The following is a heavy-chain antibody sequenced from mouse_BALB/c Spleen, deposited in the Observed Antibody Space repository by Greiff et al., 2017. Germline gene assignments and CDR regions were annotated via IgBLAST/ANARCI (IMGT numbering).Heavy chain of an antibody. D-gene: IGHD2-14*01. CDR1: GFSLTSYG. V-gene: IGHV2-2*02. Sequence: VQLQQSGPGLVQPSQSLSITCTVSGFSLTSYGVHWVRQSPGKGLEWLGVIWSGGSTDYNAAFISRLSISKDNSKSQVFFKMNSLQANDTAIYYCARKGGLAYYRYDDYAMDYWGQGTSVTVSS. CDR3: ARKGGLAYYRYDDYAMDY. J-gene: IGHJ4*01. CDR2: IWSGGST.